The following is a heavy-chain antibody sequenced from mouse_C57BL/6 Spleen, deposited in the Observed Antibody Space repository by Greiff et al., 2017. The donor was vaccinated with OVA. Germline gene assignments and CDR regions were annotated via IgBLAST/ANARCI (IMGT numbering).Heavy chain of an antibody. CDR3: AKTGYYAMDY. Sequence: VQGVESGPGLVQPSQSLSITCTVSGFSLTSYGVHWVRQSPGKGPEWLGVIWSGGSTDYNAAFISRLSISKDNSKSQVFFKMNSLQADDTAIYYCAKTGYYAMDYWGQGTSVTVSS. D-gene: IGHD4-1*01. V-gene: IGHV2-2*01. CDR1: GFSLTSYG. CDR2: IWSGGST. J-gene: IGHJ4*01.